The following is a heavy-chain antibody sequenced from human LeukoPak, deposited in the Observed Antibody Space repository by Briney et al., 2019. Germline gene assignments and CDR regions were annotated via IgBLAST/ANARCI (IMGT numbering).Heavy chain of an antibody. CDR3: AKYYYDSSGYYQHSAEYFQH. D-gene: IGHD3-22*01. CDR2: IYYCGST. J-gene: IGHJ1*01. CDR1: GGSISSYY. Sequence: SETLSLTCTVSGGSISSYYWSWLRQPPGKGLEWIGYIYYCGSTNYNPSLKSRVTISVDTSKNQFSLKLSSVTAADTAVYYCAKYYYDSSGYYQHSAEYFQHWGQGTLVTVSS. V-gene: IGHV4-59*01.